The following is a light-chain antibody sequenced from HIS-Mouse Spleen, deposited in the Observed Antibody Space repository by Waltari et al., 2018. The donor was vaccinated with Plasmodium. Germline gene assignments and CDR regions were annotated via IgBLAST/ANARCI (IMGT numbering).Light chain of an antibody. Sequence: SYELKQPPSVSVSPGQTGRITYPSDALTKNYHYSYKKKSGQSPLLVIYEDSKRPSGIPERFSGSSSGTMATLTISGDQVEDEADYYCYSTDSSGNHRVFGGGTKLTVL. J-gene: IGLJ3*02. CDR3: YSTDSSGNHRV. CDR1: ALTKNY. V-gene: IGLV3-10*01. CDR2: EDS.